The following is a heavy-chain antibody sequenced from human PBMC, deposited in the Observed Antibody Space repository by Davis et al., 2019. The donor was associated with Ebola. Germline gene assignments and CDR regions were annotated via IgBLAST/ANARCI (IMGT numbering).Heavy chain of an antibody. V-gene: IGHV3-49*04. J-gene: IGHJ6*02. CDR1: GFTFGAYA. CDR3: VKEGSSSWSLYYYYGMDV. CDR2: IRSKTYGGKP. D-gene: IGHD6-13*01. Sequence: GGSLRLSCAGFGFTFGAYAMNWVRQAPGKGLEWVGFIRSKTYGGKPAYAASVKGRFTISRDNSKNTLYLQMSSLRAEDTAVYYCVKEGSSSWSLYYYYGMDVWGQGTTVTVSS.